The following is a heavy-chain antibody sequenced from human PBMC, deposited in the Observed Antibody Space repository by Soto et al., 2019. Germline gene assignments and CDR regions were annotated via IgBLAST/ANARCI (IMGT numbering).Heavy chain of an antibody. Sequence: QVQLQESGPGLVTPSQTLSLTCTVSGGSISSGNYYWSWIRQHPGKGLEWIGYIYYSGSPYYNPSLKSRVTISVATSKNQCSLKLSSVTAADTAVYYCARDSATVTTSTFDYWGQGTLVTVSS. J-gene: IGHJ4*02. CDR3: ARDSATVTTSTFDY. V-gene: IGHV4-31*03. D-gene: IGHD4-17*01. CDR1: GGSISSGNYY. CDR2: IYYSGSP.